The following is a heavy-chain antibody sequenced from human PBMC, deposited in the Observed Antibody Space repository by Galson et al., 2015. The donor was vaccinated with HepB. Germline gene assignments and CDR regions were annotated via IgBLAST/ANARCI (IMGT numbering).Heavy chain of an antibody. CDR2: VSDSGSP. CDR3: SRVEGYSGYAFDY. CDR1: GGSISSGGYY. D-gene: IGHD5-12*01. J-gene: IGHJ4*02. Sequence: TLSLTCTVSGGSISSGGYYWGWIRQHPGKGLEWIGYVSDSGSPYYNPSLKSRVTISVDASKNQFSLRLSSVTVADTALYYCSRVEGYSGYAFDYWGQGTLVTVSS. V-gene: IGHV4-31*03.